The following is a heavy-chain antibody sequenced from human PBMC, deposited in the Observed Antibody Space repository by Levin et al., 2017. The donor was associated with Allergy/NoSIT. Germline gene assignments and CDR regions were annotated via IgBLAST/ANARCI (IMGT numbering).Heavy chain of an antibody. CDR3: ASDYYNSSGYYGGY. Sequence: GESLKISCAASGFTFSTYRMNWVRQAPGKGLEWIAHICTSSSNIYYADSVKGRFTISRDNAKNSLYLQMNSLRAEDTAVYYCASDYYNSSGYYGGYWGQGTLVTVSS. J-gene: IGHJ4*02. CDR2: ICTSSSNI. V-gene: IGHV3-48*01. D-gene: IGHD3-22*01. CDR1: GFTFSTYR.